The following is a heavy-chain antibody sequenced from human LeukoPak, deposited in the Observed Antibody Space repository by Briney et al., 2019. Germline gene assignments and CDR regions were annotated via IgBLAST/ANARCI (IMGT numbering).Heavy chain of an antibody. V-gene: IGHV4-30-4*01. CDR2: ISYSGNT. J-gene: IGHJ4*02. Sequence: SETLSLTCTVSGGSISSGDYYWSWIRQPPGKGLEWIGYISYSGNTYYSPSLKSRITISVDTSKNQFSLKLSSVTAADTAVYYCARIDTGGADCWGQGTMVTVSS. CDR1: GGSISSGDYY. CDR3: ARIDTGGADC. D-gene: IGHD2-8*02.